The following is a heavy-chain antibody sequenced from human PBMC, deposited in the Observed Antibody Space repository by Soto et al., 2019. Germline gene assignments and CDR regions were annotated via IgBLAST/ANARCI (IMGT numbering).Heavy chain of an antibody. CDR1: GGTFSKYA. CDR2: IIPMFGTP. J-gene: IGHJ6*02. D-gene: IGHD2-15*01. Sequence: SVKVSCKASGGTFSKYAISWVRQAPGQGLEWLGGIIPMFGTPNYAQKFQGRVTISVDESTTTAYLELSSLRSADTAVYFCAGPLRGRNFFPRLAVLGQGTTVTVSS. CDR3: AGPLRGRNFFPRLAV. V-gene: IGHV1-69*13.